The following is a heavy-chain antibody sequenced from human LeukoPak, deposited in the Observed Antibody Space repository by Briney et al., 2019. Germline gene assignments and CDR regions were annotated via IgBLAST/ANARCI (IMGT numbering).Heavy chain of an antibody. CDR2: IYSGGGT. CDR1: GFTVSSNY. CDR3: ARVTLSGGPVAAYFDY. Sequence: GGSLRLSCAASGFTVSSNYMRWVRQAPGKGLEWVSCIYSGGGTFYADSVKGRFTFSRDNSKNTLYLQMNNLRAEDTAVYYCARVTLSGGPVAAYFDYWGQGTLVTVSS. V-gene: IGHV3-53*01. J-gene: IGHJ4*02. D-gene: IGHD6-19*01.